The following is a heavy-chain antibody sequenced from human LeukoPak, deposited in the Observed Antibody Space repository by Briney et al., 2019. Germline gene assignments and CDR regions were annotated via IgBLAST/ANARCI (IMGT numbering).Heavy chain of an antibody. D-gene: IGHD1-26*01. Sequence: SETLSLTCAVSGCSIRSYYWSWVRQPPGKGLEWVWSIYYSGSTNYNPSLKSRVTISLDTSKNKFSLRLIAVTAADTAVYYCAGVGAHHFDYWGQGTLVTVSS. CDR2: IYYSGST. CDR1: GCSIRSYY. CDR3: AGVGAHHFDY. V-gene: IGHV4-59*01. J-gene: IGHJ4*02.